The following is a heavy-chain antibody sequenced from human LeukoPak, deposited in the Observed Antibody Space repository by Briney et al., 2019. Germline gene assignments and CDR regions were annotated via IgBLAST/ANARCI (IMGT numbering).Heavy chain of an antibody. J-gene: IGHJ3*02. CDR3: ARDLVTVTKGFDI. CDR2: INQSGGT. Sequence: SETLSLTCAVYGGSFSDYSWTWIRQPPGKGLEWIGEINQSGGTNHNPSLMSRVIMSVDTSKNQISLKVNSVTAADTAVYYCARDLVTVTKGFDIRGQGTMVSVSS. CDR1: GGSFSDYS. V-gene: IGHV4-34*01. D-gene: IGHD4-17*01.